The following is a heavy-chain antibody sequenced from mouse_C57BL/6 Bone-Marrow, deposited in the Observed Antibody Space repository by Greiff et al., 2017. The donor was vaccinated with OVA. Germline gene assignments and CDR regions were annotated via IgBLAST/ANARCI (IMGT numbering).Heavy chain of an antibody. CDR3: ARTYDYDGDLSMDY. CDR2: IYPGSGST. CDR1: GYTFTSYW. V-gene: IGHV1-55*01. J-gene: IGHJ4*01. D-gene: IGHD2-4*01. Sequence: QVQLQQPGAELVKPGASVKMSCKASGYTFTSYWITWVKQRPGQGLEWIGDIYPGSGSTNYNEKFKSKATLTVDKSSSTAYMQLSSLTSEDSAVYYCARTYDYDGDLSMDYWGQGTSVTVSS.